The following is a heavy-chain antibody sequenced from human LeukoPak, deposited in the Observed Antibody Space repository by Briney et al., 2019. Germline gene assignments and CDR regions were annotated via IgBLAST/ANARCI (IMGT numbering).Heavy chain of an antibody. CDR2: MDPNRGNT. CDR3: ARGLSRCSNGNCYEPNWLDS. CDR1: GYIFTSFD. Sequence: ASVKVSCKASGYIFTSFDINWVRQAPGQGLEWMGWMDPNRGNTGYAPKFQGRVTMARSTSVTTAYMELSSLTSEDTAVYYCARGLSRCSNGNCYEPNWLDSWGQGTLVTVSS. J-gene: IGHJ5*01. D-gene: IGHD2-2*01. V-gene: IGHV1-8*02.